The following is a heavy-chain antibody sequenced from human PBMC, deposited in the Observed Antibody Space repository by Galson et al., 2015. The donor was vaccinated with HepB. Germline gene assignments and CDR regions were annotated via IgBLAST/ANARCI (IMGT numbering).Heavy chain of an antibody. J-gene: IGHJ6*02. V-gene: IGHV4-61*03. CDR3: ARGTRGSQAMDV. D-gene: IGHD3-10*01. CDR1: GDSVSSGLFY. Sequence: TLSLTCTVSGDSVSSGLFYWSWIRQPPGTGLEWIGSMFYSGSTNYNPSLKSRVTISLDTSNNHFSLNLRSVTAADRAVYYCARGTRGSQAMDVWGQGTTVTVSS. CDR2: MFYSGST.